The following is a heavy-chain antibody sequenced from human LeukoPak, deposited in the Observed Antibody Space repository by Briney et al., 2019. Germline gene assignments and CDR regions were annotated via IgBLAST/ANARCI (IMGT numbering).Heavy chain of an antibody. J-gene: IGHJ4*02. D-gene: IGHD6-13*01. CDR3: AVSYSSSWYRSFDY. CDR1: GFSVNSNY. Sequence: GGSLRLSCAASGFSVNSNYMTWVRQAPGKGLEWVSVVYTGGSTYYADSVKGRFTISIDNSKNTLYLQMNSLRAEDTAVYYCAVSYSSSWYRSFDYWGQGTLVTVSS. V-gene: IGHV3-53*01. CDR2: VYTGGST.